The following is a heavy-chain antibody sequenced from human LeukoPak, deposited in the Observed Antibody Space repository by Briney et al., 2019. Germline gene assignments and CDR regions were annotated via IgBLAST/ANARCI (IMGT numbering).Heavy chain of an antibody. CDR3: ARSRRVVTDVSPFDY. CDR2: ISYDGSNK. CDR1: GFTFSSYA. V-gene: IGHV3-30-3*01. D-gene: IGHD4-23*01. J-gene: IGHJ4*02. Sequence: PGGSLRLSSAASGFTFSSYAMHWVRQAPGKGLEWVAVISYDGSNKYYADSVKGRFTISRDNSKNTLYLQMNSLGAEDTAVYYCARSRRVVTDVSPFDYWGQGTPVTVSS.